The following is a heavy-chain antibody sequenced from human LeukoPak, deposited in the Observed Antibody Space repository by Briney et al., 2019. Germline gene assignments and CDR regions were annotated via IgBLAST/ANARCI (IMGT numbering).Heavy chain of an antibody. CDR2: IYTSGST. CDR1: GGSISSYY. CDR3: ARDDCSSTSCYTNYYMDV. Sequence: SETLSLTCTVSGGSISSYYWSWIRQPAGKGLEGIGRIYTSGSTNYNPSLKSRVTMSVDTSKNQFSLKLSSVTAADTAVYYCARDDCSSTSCYTNYYMDVWGKGTTVTVSS. D-gene: IGHD2-2*02. J-gene: IGHJ6*03. V-gene: IGHV4-4*07.